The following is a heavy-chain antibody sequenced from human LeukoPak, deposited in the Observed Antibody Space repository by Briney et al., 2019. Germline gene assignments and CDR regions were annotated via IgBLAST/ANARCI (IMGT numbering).Heavy chain of an antibody. D-gene: IGHD5-24*01. V-gene: IGHV3-48*03. J-gene: IGHJ4*02. CDR2: ISSSGSTI. CDR1: GFTFSSYE. Sequence: GGSLRLSCAASGFTFSSYEMNWVRQAPGKGLEWVSYISSSGSTIYYADSVKGRFTISRDNAKNSLYLQMNSLRAEDTAVYYCARELKRDFDYWGRGTLVTVSS. CDR3: ARELKRDFDY.